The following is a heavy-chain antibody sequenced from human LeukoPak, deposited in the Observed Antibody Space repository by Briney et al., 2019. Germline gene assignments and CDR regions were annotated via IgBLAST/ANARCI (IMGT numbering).Heavy chain of an antibody. Sequence: GGSLRLSCAAPGFTFSSYWMSWVRQAPGKGLEWVAHIKQDGSDKYYVDSVKGRFTISKDNAKNSLYLQMNNLRSEDTGVYYCAREDHSKYEYWGQGTLVTVSS. D-gene: IGHD4-11*01. CDR2: IKQDGSDK. CDR3: AREDHSKYEY. V-gene: IGHV3-7*01. CDR1: GFTFSSYW. J-gene: IGHJ4*02.